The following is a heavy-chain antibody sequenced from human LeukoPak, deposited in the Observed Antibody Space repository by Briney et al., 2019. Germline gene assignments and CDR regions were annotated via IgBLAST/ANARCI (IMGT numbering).Heavy chain of an antibody. D-gene: IGHD2-21*01. J-gene: IGHJ3*02. V-gene: IGHV4-31*03. CDR1: GDSITSPGYS. CDR2: ISHTGHS. CDR3: ARDVVVTSSPDAFDI. Sequence: TLSLTCTVSGDSITSPGYSWTWIRQSPGQGLEWIGSISHTGHSDYSPSLKSRIFISRDASKNEFSLNLTSVTAADTAVYFCARDVVVTSSPDAFDIWGPGKMVIVSS.